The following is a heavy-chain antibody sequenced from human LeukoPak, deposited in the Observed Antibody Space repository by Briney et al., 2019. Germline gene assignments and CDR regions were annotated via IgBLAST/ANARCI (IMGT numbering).Heavy chain of an antibody. V-gene: IGHV1-69*06. CDR2: IIPIFGTA. CDR1: GGTFSSYA. Sequence: SVKVSCKASGGTFSSYAISWVRQAPGQGLEWMGGIIPIFGTANYAQKFQGRVTITADKSTSTAYMELSSLRSEDTAVYYCARVCSGGSCYSGRGCLNPGGQGTLFTV. CDR3: ARVCSGGSCYSGRGCLNP. D-gene: IGHD2-15*01. J-gene: IGHJ4*02.